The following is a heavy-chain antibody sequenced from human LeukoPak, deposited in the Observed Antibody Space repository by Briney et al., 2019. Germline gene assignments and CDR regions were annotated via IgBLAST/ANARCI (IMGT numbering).Heavy chain of an antibody. Sequence: GGSLRLSCAASGFTFTNYVMTWVRQAPGKGLEWLSGISVSGADTYYADSVKGRFTISRDNSKNTVSLRLNSLRAEDSAIYYCASRKEYSTSSVFYWGQGTLVTVSS. J-gene: IGHJ4*02. V-gene: IGHV3-23*01. D-gene: IGHD6-6*01. CDR2: ISVSGADT. CDR3: ASRKEYSTSSVFY. CDR1: GFTFTNYV.